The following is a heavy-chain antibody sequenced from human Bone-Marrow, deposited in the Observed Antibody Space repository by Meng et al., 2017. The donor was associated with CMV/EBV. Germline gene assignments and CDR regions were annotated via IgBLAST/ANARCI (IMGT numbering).Heavy chain of an antibody. CDR1: GYTFTGYY. V-gene: IGHV1-46*01. Sequence: ASVKVSCKASGYTFTGYYMHWVRQAPGQGLEWMGIINPSGGSTSYAQKFQGRVTMTRDTSTSTVYMELSSLRSEDTAVYYCARDRCSSTSCLMGYYYGMDVWGQGTTVTVSS. D-gene: IGHD2-2*01. CDR3: ARDRCSSTSCLMGYYYGMDV. CDR2: INPSGGST. J-gene: IGHJ6*02.